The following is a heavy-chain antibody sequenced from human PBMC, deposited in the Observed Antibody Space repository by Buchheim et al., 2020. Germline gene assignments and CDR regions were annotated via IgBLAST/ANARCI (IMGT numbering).Heavy chain of an antibody. J-gene: IGHJ6*02. V-gene: IGHV1-46*01. CDR2: INPSDSST. CDR1: GYSFTSNY. CDR3: ARGSYGMDV. Sequence: QVQLVQSGAEVKKPGASVKVSCRATGYSFTSNYIHWVRQAPGQGREWMGMINPSDSSTTYAQRFQGRVTVTSDTSTGMVDMELSSLRSEDTAVYYCARGSYGMDVWGQGTT.